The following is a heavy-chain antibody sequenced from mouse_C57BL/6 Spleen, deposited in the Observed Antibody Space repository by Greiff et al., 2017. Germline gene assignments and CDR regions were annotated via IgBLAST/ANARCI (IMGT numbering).Heavy chain of an antibody. CDR1: GFSLTSYG. CDR2: IWSGGST. CDR3: ARDGDYDRDYFDY. V-gene: IGHV2-2*01. J-gene: IGHJ2*01. D-gene: IGHD2-4*01. Sequence: VMLVESGPGLVQPSQSLSITCTVSGFSLTSYGVHWVRQSPGKGLEWLGVIWSGGSTDYNAAFISRLSISKDNSKSQVFFKMNSLQADDTAIYYCARDGDYDRDYFDYWAQGTTLTVSS.